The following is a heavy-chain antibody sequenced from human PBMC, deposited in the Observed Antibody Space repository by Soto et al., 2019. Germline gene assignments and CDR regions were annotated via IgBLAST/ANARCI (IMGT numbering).Heavy chain of an antibody. CDR3: ARVRVPLGRVRTVWGDGILTGYSDY. J-gene: IGHJ4*02. CDR1: GGSFSGYY. CDR2: INHSGST. Sequence: PSETLSLSCAVYGGSFSGYYWSWIRRPPGKGLEWIGEINHSGSTNYNPSLKSRVTISVDTSKNQFSLKLSSVTAADTAVYYCARVRVPLGRVRTVWGDGILTGYSDYWGQGTLVTVSS. V-gene: IGHV4-34*01. D-gene: IGHD3-9*01.